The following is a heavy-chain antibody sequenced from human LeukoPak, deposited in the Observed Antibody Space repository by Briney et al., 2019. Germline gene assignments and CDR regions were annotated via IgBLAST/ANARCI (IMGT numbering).Heavy chain of an antibody. CDR1: GYSISSGYY. Sequence: SETLSLTCAVSGYSISSGYYWGWIRQPPGKGLEWIGSIYHSGSTYYNPSLKSRVTISVDTSKNQFSLTLSSVTAADTAVYYCASQYYDILTGYYTGKYYFDYWGQGTLVTVSS. D-gene: IGHD3-9*01. J-gene: IGHJ4*02. CDR2: IYHSGST. CDR3: ASQYYDILTGYYTGKYYFDY. V-gene: IGHV4-38-2*01.